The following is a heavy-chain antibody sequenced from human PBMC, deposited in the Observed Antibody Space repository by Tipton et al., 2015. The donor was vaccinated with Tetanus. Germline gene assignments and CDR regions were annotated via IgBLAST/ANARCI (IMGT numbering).Heavy chain of an antibody. CDR2: IYYSGST. CDR1: GGSISSYY. CDR3: ARGYDFWSGSTTHYHYYYGMDV. V-gene: IGHV4-59*01. Sequence: LRLSCTVSGGSISSYYWSWIRQPPGKGLEWIGYIYYSGSTNYNPSLKSRVTISVDTSKNQFSLKLSSVTAADTAVYYCARGYDFWSGSTTHYHYYYGMDVWGQGTTVTVSS. D-gene: IGHD3-3*01. J-gene: IGHJ6*02.